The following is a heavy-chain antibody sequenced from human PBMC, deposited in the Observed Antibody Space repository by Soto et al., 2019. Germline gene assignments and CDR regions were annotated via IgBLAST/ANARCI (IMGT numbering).Heavy chain of an antibody. D-gene: IGHD6-19*01. J-gene: IGHJ3*02. CDR2: ISYDGSRK. CDR1: GFTFSSYA. V-gene: IGHV3-30-3*01. Sequence: QVQLVESGGGVVQPGRSLRLSCAASGFTFSSYAMHWVRQAPGKGPEWVAVISYDGSRKTYADSVKGQFTISRDNSNNSLFLQLNNLRPEETAVYYCARRITDYSSVWSDAFDMWGQGTIVTVSS. CDR3: ARRITDYSSVWSDAFDM.